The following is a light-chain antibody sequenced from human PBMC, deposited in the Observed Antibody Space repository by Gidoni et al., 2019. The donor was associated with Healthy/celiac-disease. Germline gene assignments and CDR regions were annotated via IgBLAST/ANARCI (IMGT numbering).Light chain of an antibody. CDR3: QQYYSTPRT. Sequence: DIVMPQSPDSLAVSLGERATINCKSSQSVLYSSNNKNYLAWYQQKPGQPPKLLIYGASTRESGVPDRFSGSGSGTDFTLTISSLQAEDVAVYYCQQYYSTPRTFGQGTKVEIK. CDR1: QSVLYSSNNKNY. V-gene: IGKV4-1*01. J-gene: IGKJ1*01. CDR2: GAS.